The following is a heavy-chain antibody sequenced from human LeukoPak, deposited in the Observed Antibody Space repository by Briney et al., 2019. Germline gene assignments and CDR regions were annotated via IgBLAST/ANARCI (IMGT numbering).Heavy chain of an antibody. CDR3: ARDLPDTRGRNWFDP. Sequence: PSETLSLTCTVSGGSISSGSYYWSWIRQPAGKGLEWIGRIYTSGSTNYNPSLKGRVTISVDTSKNQFSLKLSSVTAADTAVYYCARDLPDTRGRNWFDPWGQGTLVTVSS. V-gene: IGHV4-61*02. J-gene: IGHJ5*02. CDR1: GGSISSGSYY. D-gene: IGHD5-18*01. CDR2: IYTSGST.